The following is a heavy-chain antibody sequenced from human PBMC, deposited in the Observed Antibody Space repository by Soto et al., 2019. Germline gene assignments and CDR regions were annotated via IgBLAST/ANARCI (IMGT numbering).Heavy chain of an antibody. Sequence: PSETLSLTCAVYGGSFSGYYWSWIRQPPGKGLEWIGEINHSGSTNYNSSLKSRVTISVDTSKNQFSLKLSSVAAADTAVYYCARDLGVWGSYRYTSNWFDPWRQGTLVTVSS. CDR1: GGSFSGYY. D-gene: IGHD3-16*02. CDR2: INHSGST. CDR3: ARDLGVWGSYRYTSNWFDP. V-gene: IGHV4-34*01. J-gene: IGHJ5*02.